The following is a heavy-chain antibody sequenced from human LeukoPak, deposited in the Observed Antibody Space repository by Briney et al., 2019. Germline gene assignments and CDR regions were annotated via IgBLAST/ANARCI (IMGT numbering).Heavy chain of an antibody. J-gene: IGHJ4*02. CDR1: GGSISNYY. CDR3: ARHGYTYGNFDY. D-gene: IGHD5-18*01. Sequence: SETLSLTCTVSGGSISNYYWSWIRQTPGKGLEWIGYIYYSGSTNYNPSLKSRVTISVYTSKNQFSLKLTSVTAADTAVYYCARHGYTYGNFDYWGQGTLVTVSS. V-gene: IGHV4-59*08. CDR2: IYYSGST.